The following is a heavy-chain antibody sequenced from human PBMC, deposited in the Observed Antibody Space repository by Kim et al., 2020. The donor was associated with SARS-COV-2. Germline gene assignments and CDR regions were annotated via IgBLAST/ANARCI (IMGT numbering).Heavy chain of an antibody. CDR3: TRDNPRYSGDWSNWFDP. Sequence: GGSLRLSCAASGFTFSDYDMNWVRQAPGKGLEWVSYISTSSSITYYADSVKGRFSVFRDNAKNTLYLQMNSLRDEDTAVYYCTRDNPRYSGDWSNWFDPWGHGTLGTLSS. D-gene: IGHD2-21*02. J-gene: IGHJ5*02. CDR1: GFTFSDYD. CDR2: ISTSSSIT. V-gene: IGHV3-48*02.